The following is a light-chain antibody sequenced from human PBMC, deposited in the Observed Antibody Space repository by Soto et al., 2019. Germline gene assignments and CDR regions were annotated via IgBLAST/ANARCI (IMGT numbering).Light chain of an antibody. CDR1: RSVLYKSNNKNH. J-gene: IGKJ1*01. V-gene: IGKV4-1*01. CDR2: AAS. Sequence: DIVMTQSQDSLAVSLGERATMNCKFSRSVLYKSNNKNHLAWYQQKPGKAPKLLIYAASTLQSGVTSRFSGSGSGTDFTLTISCLQSEDFATYYCQQYYSYPRTFGQGTKVEIK. CDR3: QQYYSYPRT.